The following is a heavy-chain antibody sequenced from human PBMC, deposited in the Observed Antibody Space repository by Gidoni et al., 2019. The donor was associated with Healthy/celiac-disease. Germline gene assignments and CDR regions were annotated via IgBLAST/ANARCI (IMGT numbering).Heavy chain of an antibody. V-gene: IGHV2-26*01. CDR2: IFSNDEK. CDR3: ARIRREYSSSSWALPFDP. D-gene: IGHD6-6*01. Sequence: QVTLKESGPVLVKPTETLTLTCTVPGFSLSNARMGVSWIRQPPGKALEWLAHIFSNDEKSYSTSLKSRLTISKDTSKSQVVLTMTNMDPVDTATYYCARIRREYSSSSWALPFDPWGQGTLVTVSS. CDR1: GFSLSNARMG. J-gene: IGHJ5*02.